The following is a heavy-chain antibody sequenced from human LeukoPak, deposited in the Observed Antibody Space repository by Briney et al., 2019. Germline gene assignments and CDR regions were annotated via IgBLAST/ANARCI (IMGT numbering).Heavy chain of an antibody. V-gene: IGHV4-30-2*01. D-gene: IGHD6-19*01. CDR2: IYHSGST. J-gene: IGHJ4*02. CDR3: ARGSSGWYADY. Sequence: SETLSLTCTVSGGSISSGGYYWSWIRQPPGKGLEWIGYIYHSGSTYYNPSLKSRVTISVDRSKNQFSLKLSSVTAADTAVYYCARGSSGWYADYWGQGTLVTVSS. CDR1: GGSISSGGYY.